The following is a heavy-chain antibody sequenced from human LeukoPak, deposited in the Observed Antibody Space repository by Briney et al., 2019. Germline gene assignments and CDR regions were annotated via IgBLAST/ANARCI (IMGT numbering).Heavy chain of an antibody. CDR3: AKSLAAAGNY. D-gene: IGHD6-13*01. Sequence: GRSLRLSCAASGFTFSSYAMHWVRQAPGKGLEWVAVISYDGSNKYYADSVKGRFTISRDNSKNTLYLQMNSLRAEDTAVYYCAKSLAAAGNYWGQGTLVTVSS. J-gene: IGHJ4*02. CDR1: GFTFSSYA. V-gene: IGHV3-30*04. CDR2: ISYDGSNK.